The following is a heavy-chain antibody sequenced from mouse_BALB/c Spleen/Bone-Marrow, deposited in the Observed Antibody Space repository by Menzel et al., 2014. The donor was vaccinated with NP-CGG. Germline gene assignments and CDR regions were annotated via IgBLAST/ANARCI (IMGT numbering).Heavy chain of an antibody. Sequence: EVQVVESGGGLVQPGGSRKLSCSASGFSFGSFGMHWVRQAPEKRLEWVAYISSGSITIFYADTVKGRFTISRDNPKNTLFLQMTSLRSEDTAMYYCTRGGNWEDFDYWGQGTTLTVSS. D-gene: IGHD4-1*01. CDR3: TRGGNWEDFDY. CDR2: ISSGSITI. CDR1: GFSFGSFG. V-gene: IGHV5-17*02. J-gene: IGHJ2*01.